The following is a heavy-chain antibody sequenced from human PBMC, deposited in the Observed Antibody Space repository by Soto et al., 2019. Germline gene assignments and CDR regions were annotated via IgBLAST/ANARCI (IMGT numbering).Heavy chain of an antibody. CDR2: ISDGGDLT. D-gene: IGHD3-10*01. CDR1: GFAFSSHP. CDR3: ARRVIGSSPAFDI. Sequence: GGSLRLSCAASGFAFSSHPMSWVRQAPEKGLEWVAGISDGGDLTYNADSVRGRFTISRDNSRNTLYLQMNSLRAEDTAVYYCARRVIGSSPAFDIWGQGTMVTVSS. J-gene: IGHJ3*02. V-gene: IGHV3-23*01.